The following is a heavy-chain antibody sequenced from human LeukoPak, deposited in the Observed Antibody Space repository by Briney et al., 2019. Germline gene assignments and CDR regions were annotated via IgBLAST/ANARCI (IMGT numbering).Heavy chain of an antibody. Sequence: PGGSLRLPCAASGFTFSSYAMSWVRQAPGKGLEWVSAISGSGGSTYYADSVKGRFTISRDNSKNTLYLQMNSLRAEDTAVYYCAKDVMSSGWCEGFDYWGQGTLVTVSS. CDR2: ISGSGGST. CDR1: GFTFSSYA. CDR3: AKDVMSSGWCEGFDY. J-gene: IGHJ4*02. D-gene: IGHD6-19*01. V-gene: IGHV3-23*01.